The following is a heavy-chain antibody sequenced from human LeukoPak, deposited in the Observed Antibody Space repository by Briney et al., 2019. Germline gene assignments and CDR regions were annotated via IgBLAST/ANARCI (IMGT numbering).Heavy chain of an antibody. CDR2: IYSGGHT. Sequence: GGSLRLSCAASGFIVSSNYMNWVRQAPGKGLEWVSFIYSGGHTYYTDSVKGRFTISRDNSNNTLYLHMNSLRPDDTAVYYCARSTRDGYNHYHYYYMDVWGKGTTVTVSS. CDR3: ARSTRDGYNHYHYYYMDV. J-gene: IGHJ6*03. D-gene: IGHD5-24*01. V-gene: IGHV3-53*01. CDR1: GFIVSSNY.